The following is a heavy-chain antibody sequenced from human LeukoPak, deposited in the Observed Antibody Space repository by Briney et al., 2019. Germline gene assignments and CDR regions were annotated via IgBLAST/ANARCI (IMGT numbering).Heavy chain of an antibody. J-gene: IGHJ4*02. V-gene: IGHV3-23*01. CDR1: GFIFSTYA. D-gene: IGHD3-9*01. CDR2: ISGSEGDT. Sequence: PGGSLRLSCAASGFIFSTYAMNWFRQAPGKGLEWVSGISGSEGDTYYADSVKGRFTISRDNSKNTVYLQMSSLRAEDTAVYYCARVRVTGYSNFAYWGQGTLVTVSS. CDR3: ARVRVTGYSNFAY.